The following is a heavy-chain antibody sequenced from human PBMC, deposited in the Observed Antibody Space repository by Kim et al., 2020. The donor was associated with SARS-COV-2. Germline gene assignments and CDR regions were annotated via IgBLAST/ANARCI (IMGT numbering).Heavy chain of an antibody. D-gene: IGHD2-8*01. CDR2: GGST. V-gene: IGHV1-46*01. Sequence: GGSTSYAQKFQSRITNTRDTSTSTVYMELSGLRSEDTAFYYCAREYNGLAFWGQGTLLTVSS. CDR3: AREYNGLAF. J-gene: IGHJ4*02.